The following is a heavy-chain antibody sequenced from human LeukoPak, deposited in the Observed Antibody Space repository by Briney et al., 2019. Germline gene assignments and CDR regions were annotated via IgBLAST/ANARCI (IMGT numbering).Heavy chain of an antibody. CDR1: GGSISSSSYY. CDR2: IYYSGST. J-gene: IGHJ5*02. D-gene: IGHD5-12*01. Sequence: RASETLSLTCTVSGGSISSSSYYWGWIRQPPGKGLEWIGSIYYSGSTYYNPSLKSRVTISVDTSKNQFSLKLSSVTAADTAVYYCARHGVATIDPWGQGTLVTVSS. CDR3: ARHGVATIDP. V-gene: IGHV4-39*01.